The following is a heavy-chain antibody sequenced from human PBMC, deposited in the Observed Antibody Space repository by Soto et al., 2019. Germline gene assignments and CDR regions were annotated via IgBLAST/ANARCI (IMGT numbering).Heavy chain of an antibody. V-gene: IGHV3-33*01. CDR1: GFTFSSYG. CDR2: IWYDGSNK. D-gene: IGHD3-3*01. CDR3: ARDPYFDFWSGYYAPDPMDV. J-gene: IGHJ6*02. Sequence: GGSLRLSCAASGFTFSSYGMHWFRQAPGKGLEWVAVIWYDGSNKYYADSVKGRFTISRDNSKNTLYLQMNSLRAEDTAVYYCARDPYFDFWSGYYAPDPMDVWGQGTTVTVSS.